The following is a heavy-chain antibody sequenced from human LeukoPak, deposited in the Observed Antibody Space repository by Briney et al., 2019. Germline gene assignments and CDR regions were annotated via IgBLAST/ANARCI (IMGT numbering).Heavy chain of an antibody. D-gene: IGHD6-13*01. J-gene: IGHJ4*02. CDR1: GGSFSGYY. Sequence: SETLSLTCAAYGGSFSGYYWSWIRQPPGKGLEWIGEINHSGSTNYNPSLKSRVTISVDTSKNQFSLKLSSVTAADTAVYYCARGVRAGSSWLDYWGQGTLVTVSS. CDR2: INHSGST. CDR3: ARGVRAGSSWLDY. V-gene: IGHV4-34*01.